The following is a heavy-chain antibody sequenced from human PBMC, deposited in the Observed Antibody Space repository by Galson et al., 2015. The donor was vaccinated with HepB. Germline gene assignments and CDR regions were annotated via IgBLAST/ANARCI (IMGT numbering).Heavy chain of an antibody. Sequence: SCKASGGTFSTYAISWVRQAPGQGLEWMGGITPLFGTGKYAQKFQGRVTITADESTSTAYMELSSLRSEDTAVYYCARTETAKYFDYWGQGTLVTVSS. D-gene: IGHD5-24*01. CDR2: ITPLFGTG. V-gene: IGHV1-69*01. CDR3: ARTETAKYFDY. CDR1: GGTFSTYA. J-gene: IGHJ4*02.